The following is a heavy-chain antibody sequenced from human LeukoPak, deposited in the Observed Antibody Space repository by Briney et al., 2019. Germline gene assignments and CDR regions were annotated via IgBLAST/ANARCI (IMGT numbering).Heavy chain of an antibody. J-gene: IGHJ4*02. CDR1: GFTFSSYG. V-gene: IGHV3-30*02. Sequence: GGSLRLSCAASGFTFSSYGMYWVRQAPGKGLEWVAFIRYDGSNKYYADSVKGRFTVSRDNSKNTLYLQMKSLRAEDTAVYYCAKEGSYYDSSGYYHYFDYWGQGTLVTVSS. CDR2: IRYDGSNK. CDR3: AKEGSYYDSSGYYHYFDY. D-gene: IGHD3-22*01.